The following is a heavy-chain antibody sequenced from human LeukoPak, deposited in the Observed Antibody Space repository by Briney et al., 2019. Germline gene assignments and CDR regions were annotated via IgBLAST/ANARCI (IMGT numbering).Heavy chain of an antibody. CDR2: IYYSGST. D-gene: IGHD2-21*01. CDR3: ARGGEDYYYYMGV. Sequence: SETLSLTCTVSGGSISSYYWSWIRQPPGKGLEWIGYIYYSGSTNYNPSLKSRVTISVDTSKNQFSLKLSSVTAADTAVYYCARGGEDYYYYMGVWGKGTTVTVSS. J-gene: IGHJ6*03. CDR1: GGSISSYY. V-gene: IGHV4-59*01.